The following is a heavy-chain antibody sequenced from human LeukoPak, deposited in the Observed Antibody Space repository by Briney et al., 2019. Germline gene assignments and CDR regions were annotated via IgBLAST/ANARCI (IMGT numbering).Heavy chain of an antibody. J-gene: IGHJ4*02. CDR3: AKDWPLTGTTSVGFDY. CDR2: ISYDGSNK. Sequence: PGGSRRLSLAASGFTFVSYGRHGVGQAPGKGLEGGAVISYDGSNKYYADSVKGRFTISRDNSKNTLYLQMNSLRAEDTAVYYCAKDWPLTGTTSVGFDYWGQGTLVTVSS. V-gene: IGHV3-30*18. CDR1: GFTFVSYG. D-gene: IGHD1-7*01.